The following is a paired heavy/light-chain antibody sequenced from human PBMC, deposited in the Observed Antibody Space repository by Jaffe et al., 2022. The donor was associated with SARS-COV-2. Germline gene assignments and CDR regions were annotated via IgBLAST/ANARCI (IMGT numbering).Light chain of an antibody. V-gene: IGKV1-5*03. J-gene: IGKJ3*01. CDR1: QSINSW. CDR3: QQYNNNPLT. CDR2: KVS. Sequence: DIQMTQSPSTLSASVGDRVTITCRASQSINSWLAWYQQKPGKAPKLLIYKVSSLQSGVPSRFSGSGSGTEFTLTISSLQPDDFATYYCQQYNNNPLTFGPGTKVDIK.
Heavy chain of an antibody. CDR2: VSASGGRA. CDR3: AKDRWETNNPIDY. CDR1: GFTFSSYA. V-gene: IGHV3-23*01. D-gene: IGHD1-26*01. Sequence: EVQLLESGGGLVQPGGSLRLSCAASGFTFSSYAMSWVRLAPGKGLEWVSGVSASGGRAYYADSVKGRFTISRDNSENTVYLQMNSLRAEDTAVYHCAKDRWETNNPIDYWGQGTLVTVSS. J-gene: IGHJ4*02.